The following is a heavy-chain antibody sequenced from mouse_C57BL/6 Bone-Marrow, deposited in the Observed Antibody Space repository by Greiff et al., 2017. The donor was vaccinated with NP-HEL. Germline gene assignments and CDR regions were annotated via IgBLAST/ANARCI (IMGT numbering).Heavy chain of an antibody. D-gene: IGHD1-1*01. CDR3: ARIPANYYGSSYWYFDV. CDR1: GFSLSTFGMG. Sequence: QVTLKVSGPGILQPSQTLSLTCSFSGFSLSTFGMGVGWIRQPSGKGLEWLAHIWWDDDKYYNPALKSRLTISKDTSTNQVFLKIANVDTADTATYYCARIPANYYGSSYWYFDVWGTGTTVTVSS. J-gene: IGHJ1*03. CDR2: IWWDDDK. V-gene: IGHV8-8*01.